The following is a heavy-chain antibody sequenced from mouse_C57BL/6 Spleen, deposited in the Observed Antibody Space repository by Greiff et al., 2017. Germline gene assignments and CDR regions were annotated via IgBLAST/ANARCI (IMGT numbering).Heavy chain of an antibody. J-gene: IGHJ4*01. D-gene: IGHD1-1*01. CDR1: GYTFTSYW. V-gene: IGHV1-50*01. CDR3: ARSDGSSLAMDY. CDR2: IDPSDSYT. Sequence: VKQSCKASGYTFTSYWMQWVKQRPGQGLEWIGEIDPSDSYTNYNQKFKGKATLTVDTSSSTAYMQLSSLTSEDSAVYYCARSDGSSLAMDYWGQGTSVTVSS.